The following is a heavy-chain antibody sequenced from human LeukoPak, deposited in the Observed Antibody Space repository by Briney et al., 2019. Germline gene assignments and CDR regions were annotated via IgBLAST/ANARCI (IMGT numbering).Heavy chain of an antibody. CDR3: ARWARYCSSGSCYSWFAP. CDR1: GFTVRSYG. J-gene: IGHJ5*02. Sequence: PGGSLRLSCAASGFTVRSYGMSLVRQAPGKGLEWVADMKLDGSEEYYVDSVKGRFTISSDNAKNSLYLQMNSLRVDDTAVYYCARWARYCSSGSCYSWFAPWGQGTLVTVSS. V-gene: IGHV3-7*01. CDR2: MKLDGSEE. D-gene: IGHD2-15*01.